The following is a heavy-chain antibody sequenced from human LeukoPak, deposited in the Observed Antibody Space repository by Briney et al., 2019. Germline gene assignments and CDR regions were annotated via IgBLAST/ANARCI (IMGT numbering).Heavy chain of an antibody. J-gene: IGHJ3*02. V-gene: IGHV4-38-2*02. D-gene: IGHD2-21*02. CDR2: VHETGYA. CDR1: GSSFRSGRY. CDR3: ARTVVTATIDGFQI. Sequence: SETLSLTCSVSGSSFRSGRYWGWIRQSSGEGLEWIGNVHETGYANYNPSLRSRVTISVDPSKSQFSLRLTSVTAADTAVYYCARTVVTATIDGFQIWGQGTMVTVSS.